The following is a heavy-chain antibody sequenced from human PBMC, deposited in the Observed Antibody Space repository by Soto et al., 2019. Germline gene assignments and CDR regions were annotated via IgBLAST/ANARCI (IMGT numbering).Heavy chain of an antibody. Sequence: GGFLRLSCAASGFTFSSYAMSWVRQAPGKGLEWVAAISGGGGSTYYADSVKGRFTISRDNSKSMLYLQMNSLRAEDTAVYYCAKQSPVLDYWGQGTLVTVSS. CDR1: GFTFSSYA. J-gene: IGHJ4*02. CDR2: ISGGGGST. V-gene: IGHV3-23*01. CDR3: AKQSPVLDY.